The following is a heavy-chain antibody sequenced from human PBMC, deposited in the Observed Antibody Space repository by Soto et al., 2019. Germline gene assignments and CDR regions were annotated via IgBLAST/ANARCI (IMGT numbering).Heavy chain of an antibody. CDR3: TTNFHSDHGMDV. J-gene: IGHJ6*02. CDR2: IKSKSDGGTT. V-gene: IGHV3-15*01. CDR1: GITFSKAW. D-gene: IGHD2-21*02. Sequence: EVQLVESGGGLVKPGGSLRLSCAASGITFSKAWMNWVRQSPGKGLEWVGRIKSKSDGGTTAYAAPVKGRFTISRDDSKNTLCLQMNSLKTEDTAVYYCTTNFHSDHGMDVWGQGTTVTVSS.